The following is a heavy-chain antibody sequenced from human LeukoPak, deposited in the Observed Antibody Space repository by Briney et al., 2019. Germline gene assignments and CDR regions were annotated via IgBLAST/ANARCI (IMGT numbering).Heavy chain of an antibody. CDR1: GFTFSSYG. CDR2: ISSGSTI. CDR3: ARGDCSSTNCFSDY. D-gene: IGHD2-2*01. J-gene: IGHJ4*03. Sequence: GGSLRLSCAAPGFTFSSYGMNWVRQAPGKGLEWVSYISSGSTIYYADSVKGRFTISRDNAKNSLYLQMNGLRAEDTAVYYCARGDCSSTNCFSDYWGQGALVTVSS. V-gene: IGHV3-48*01.